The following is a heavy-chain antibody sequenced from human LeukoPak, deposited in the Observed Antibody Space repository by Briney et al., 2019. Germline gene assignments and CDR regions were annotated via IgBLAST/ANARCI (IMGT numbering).Heavy chain of an antibody. CDR3: AKSLDFWSGYYAPFDY. J-gene: IGHJ4*02. Sequence: GGSLRLPCAASGFTFSSYAMSWVRQAPGKGLKWVSAISGSGGSTYYAGSVKGRFTISRDNSKNTLYLQMNSLRAEDTAVYYCAKSLDFWSGYYAPFDYWGQGTLVTVSS. CDR2: ISGSGGST. V-gene: IGHV3-23*01. CDR1: GFTFSSYA. D-gene: IGHD3-3*01.